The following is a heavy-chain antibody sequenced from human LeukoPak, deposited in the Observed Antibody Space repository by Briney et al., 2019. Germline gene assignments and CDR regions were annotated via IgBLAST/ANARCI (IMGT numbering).Heavy chain of an antibody. CDR1: GFSLSTNGVG. Sequence: SGPTLVKPTQTLTLTCTFSGFSLSTNGVGVGWIRQPPGKALEWLAVIYWDDDKRYSPSLKSRLTITKDTSKNQVVLTMTNMDPVDTATYYCAGTKNQYNFDYWGQGTLVTVSS. V-gene: IGHV2-5*02. CDR3: AGTKNQYNFDY. J-gene: IGHJ4*02. CDR2: IYWDDDK. D-gene: IGHD1-14*01.